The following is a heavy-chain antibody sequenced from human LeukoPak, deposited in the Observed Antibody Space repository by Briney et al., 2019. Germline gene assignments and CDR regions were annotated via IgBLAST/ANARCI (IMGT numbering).Heavy chain of an antibody. CDR1: GGTFSSYA. D-gene: IGHD3-9*01. Sequence: ASVKVSCKASGGTFSSYAISWVRQAPGQGLEWMGGIIPIFGTANYAQKLQGRVTITADKSTSTAYMELSSLRSEDTAVYYCARTYYDNLTGYPAYFDYWGQGTLVTVSS. CDR3: ARTYYDNLTGYPAYFDY. J-gene: IGHJ4*02. CDR2: IIPIFGTA. V-gene: IGHV1-69*06.